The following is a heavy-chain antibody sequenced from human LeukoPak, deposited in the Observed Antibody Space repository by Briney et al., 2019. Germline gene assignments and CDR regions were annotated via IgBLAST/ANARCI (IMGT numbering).Heavy chain of an antibody. CDR1: GFTFSTYG. D-gene: IGHD6-19*01. CDR2: ISYDGSNK. CDR3: ALLDISVAGTDY. J-gene: IGHJ4*02. V-gene: IGHV3-30*19. Sequence: GGSLRLSCAASGFTFSTYGMHWVRQVPGKGLEWVTFISYDGSNKYYADSVKGRFTTSRDNSKNTMYLQMNSLRVEDTAVYYCALLDISVAGTDYWGQGTLVTVSA.